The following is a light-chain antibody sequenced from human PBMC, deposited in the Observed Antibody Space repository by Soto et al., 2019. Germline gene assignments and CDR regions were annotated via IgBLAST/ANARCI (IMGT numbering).Light chain of an antibody. V-gene: IGLV1-40*01. CDR1: SSNIGAGYG. CDR2: GNS. J-gene: IGLJ2*01. CDR3: QSYDSRLGGV. Sequence: QSVLTQPPSVSGALGQRVIISCTGSSSNIGAGYGVHWYQQLPGTAPKVLIYGNSNRPSGVPERFFGSKSGTSASLAITGLQAEDEADYYCQSYDSRLGGVFGGGTKLTVL.